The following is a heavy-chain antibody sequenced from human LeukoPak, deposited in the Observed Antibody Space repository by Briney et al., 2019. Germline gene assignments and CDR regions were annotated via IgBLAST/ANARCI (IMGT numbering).Heavy chain of an antibody. Sequence: SETLSLTCAVYGGSFSGYYWSWIRQPPGKGLEWIGEINHSGSTNYNPSLKSRVTISVDTSKNQFSLKLNSVTAADTALYYCARVESGWLLKFWGQGTLVTVSS. V-gene: IGHV4-34*01. J-gene: IGHJ4*02. CDR3: ARVESGWLLKF. CDR1: GGSFSGYY. D-gene: IGHD6-19*01. CDR2: INHSGST.